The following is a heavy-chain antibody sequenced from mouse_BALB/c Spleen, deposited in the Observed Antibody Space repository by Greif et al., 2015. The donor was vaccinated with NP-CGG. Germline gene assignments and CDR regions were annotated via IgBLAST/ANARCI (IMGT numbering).Heavy chain of an antibody. Sequence: EVQLVESGPSLVKPSQTLSLTCSVTGDSITSGYWNWIRKFPGNKLEYMGYISYSGSTYYNPSLKSRISITRDTSKNQYYLQLNSVTTEDTATYYCARSTMITTTVFAYWGQGTLVTVSA. CDR2: ISYSGST. CDR3: ARSTMITTTVFAY. CDR1: GDSITSGY. D-gene: IGHD2-4*01. V-gene: IGHV3-8*02. J-gene: IGHJ3*01.